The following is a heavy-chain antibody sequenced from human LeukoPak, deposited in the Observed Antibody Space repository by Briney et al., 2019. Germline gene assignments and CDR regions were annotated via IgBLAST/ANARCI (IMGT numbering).Heavy chain of an antibody. D-gene: IGHD5-18*01. J-gene: IGHJ5*02. Sequence: GGSLRLSCAASGFNFRNHAMSWVRQAPEKGLEWVAGISTSGGDTYYPDSVKGRFTISRDNSENMLSLQMNSLRGEDTALYYCVNGYGAFGPWGQGTLVAVSS. V-gene: IGHV3-23*01. CDR2: ISTSGGDT. CDR3: VNGYGAFGP. CDR1: GFNFRNHA.